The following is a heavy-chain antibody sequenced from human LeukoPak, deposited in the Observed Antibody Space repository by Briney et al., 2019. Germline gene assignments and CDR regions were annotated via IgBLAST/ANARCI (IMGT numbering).Heavy chain of an antibody. V-gene: IGHV3-74*01. Sequence: GGSLRLSCAASGFTFSSYWMHWVRQAPGKGLVWVSRINSDGSSTSYADSVKGRFTISRDNAKNTLYLQMNSLRAEDTALYYCAKDNDAAADHFDYWGQGTLVTVSS. CDR2: INSDGSST. J-gene: IGHJ4*02. CDR3: AKDNDAAADHFDY. CDR1: GFTFSSYW. D-gene: IGHD6-13*01.